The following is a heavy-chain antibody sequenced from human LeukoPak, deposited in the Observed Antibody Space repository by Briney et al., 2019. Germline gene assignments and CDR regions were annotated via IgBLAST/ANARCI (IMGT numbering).Heavy chain of an antibody. Sequence: SETLSLTCTVSGGSINNYYWSWIRQPPGKGMEDIGHIYYSGFTNYNPSLKSRVTTSVDTSKSQFSLNLSSMTAADTAVYYCARVSLGLNLFYFDTWGQGTLVTVSS. CDR3: ARVSLGLNLFYFDT. CDR1: GGSINNYY. D-gene: IGHD3-10*01. V-gene: IGHV4-59*12. CDR2: IYYSGFT. J-gene: IGHJ4*02.